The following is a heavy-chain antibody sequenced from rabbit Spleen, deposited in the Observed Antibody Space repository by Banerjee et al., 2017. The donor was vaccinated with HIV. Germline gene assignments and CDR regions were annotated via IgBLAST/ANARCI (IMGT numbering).Heavy chain of an antibody. V-gene: IGHV1S45*01. CDR3: ARDSAGREAFNL. CDR2: IDVVKSGAS. CDR1: GLDFSSSYW. Sequence: QEQLVESGGGLVQPEGSLTLTCKASGLDFSSSYWICWVRQAPGKGPEWIACIDVVKSGASYYASWAKGRFAISQTSSTTVTLQLTRLTAADTATYFCARDSAGREAFNLWGPGPLVTVS. D-gene: IGHD4-2*01. J-gene: IGHJ4*01.